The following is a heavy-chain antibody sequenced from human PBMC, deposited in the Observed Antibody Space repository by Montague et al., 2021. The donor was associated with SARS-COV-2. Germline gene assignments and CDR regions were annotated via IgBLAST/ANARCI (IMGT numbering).Heavy chain of an antibody. Sequence: SETLSLTCTVSGGSISSSTYYWGWVRQPPGKGLEWIGSIYYSGSTYYSPSLKSRVTISVDTSKNQFSLKLSSVTAADTAVYYCARHGWGWLRLLRPFDYWGQGTLVTVSS. CDR3: ARHGWGWLRLLRPFDY. J-gene: IGHJ4*02. CDR2: IYYSGST. CDR1: GGSISSSTYY. D-gene: IGHD5-12*01. V-gene: IGHV4-39*01.